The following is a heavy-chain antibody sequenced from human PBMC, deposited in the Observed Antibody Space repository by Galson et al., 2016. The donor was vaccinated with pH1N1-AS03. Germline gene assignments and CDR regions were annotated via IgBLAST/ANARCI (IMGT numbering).Heavy chain of an antibody. CDR2: ISDNGINT. CDR3: IKEGNRLQSRRSNAFDI. D-gene: IGHD5-18*01. Sequence: SLRLSCAASGFTFRTFSIYWVRQAPGKGLEYVSGISDNGINTYYADPVKARLTTSRDKSKNTVYLQMSSRRTEDTAVYYCIKEGNRLQSRRSNAFDIWGRGTMVTVSS. CDR1: GFTFRTFS. J-gene: IGHJ3*02. V-gene: IGHV3-64D*09.